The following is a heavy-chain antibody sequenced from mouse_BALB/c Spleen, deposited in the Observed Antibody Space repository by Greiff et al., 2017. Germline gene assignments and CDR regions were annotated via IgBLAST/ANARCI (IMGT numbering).Heavy chain of an antibody. CDR1: GYTFTDYW. CDR3: ARTGTAY. Sequence: VQLQQSGAELVMPGASVKMSCKASGYTFTDYWMHWVKQRPGQGLEWIGAIDTSDSYTSYNQKFKGKATLTVDESSSTAYMQLSSLTSEDSAVYYCARTGTAYWGQGTLVTVSA. CDR2: IDTSDSYT. D-gene: IGHD4-1*01. J-gene: IGHJ3*01. V-gene: IGHV1-69*01.